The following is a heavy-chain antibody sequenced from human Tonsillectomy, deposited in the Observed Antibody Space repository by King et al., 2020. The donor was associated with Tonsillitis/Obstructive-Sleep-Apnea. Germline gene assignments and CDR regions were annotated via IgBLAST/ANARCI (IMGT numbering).Heavy chain of an antibody. D-gene: IGHD2-2*01. J-gene: IGHJ4*02. CDR1: GYTFTSYY. Sequence: QLVQSGAEVKKPGASVNVSCKASGYTFTSYYMHWVRQAPGQGLEWMGIINPSGGSTSYAQKFQGRVTMTRDTSTSTVYMELSSLGSEDTAVYYCARSNIVVVPAATTFDYWGQGTLVTVSS. CDR3: ARSNIVVVPAATTFDY. CDR2: INPSGGST. V-gene: IGHV1-46*01.